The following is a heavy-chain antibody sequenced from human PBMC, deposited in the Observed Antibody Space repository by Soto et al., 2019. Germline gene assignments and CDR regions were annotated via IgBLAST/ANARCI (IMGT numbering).Heavy chain of an antibody. Sequence: QVQLQESGPGLVKPSQTLSLTCTVSGGSISSGGYYWSWIRQHPGKGLEWIGYIYYSGSTYYNPSLKSRVTISVDTSKNQFSLKLSSVTAADTAVYYCARGGGAGSYYNGGKNWFDPWGQGTLVTVSS. V-gene: IGHV4-31*03. CDR1: GGSISSGGYY. J-gene: IGHJ5*02. CDR2: IYYSGST. D-gene: IGHD3-10*01. CDR3: ARGGGAGSYYNGGKNWFDP.